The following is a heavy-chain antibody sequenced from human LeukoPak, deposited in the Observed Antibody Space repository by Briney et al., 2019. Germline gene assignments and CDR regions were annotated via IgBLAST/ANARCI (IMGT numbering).Heavy chain of an antibody. CDR3: ARDYYYDSSGYYYVSLDY. D-gene: IGHD3-22*01. V-gene: IGHV1-18*01. CDR1: GYTFTSYG. J-gene: IGHJ4*02. CDR2: ISAYNGNT. Sequence: GASVKVSCKASGYTFTSYGISWVRQAPGQGLEWMGWISAYNGNTNYAQKLQGRVTMTTDTSTSTAYMELRSLTSDDTAVYYCARDYYYDSSGYYYVSLDYWGQGTLVTVSS.